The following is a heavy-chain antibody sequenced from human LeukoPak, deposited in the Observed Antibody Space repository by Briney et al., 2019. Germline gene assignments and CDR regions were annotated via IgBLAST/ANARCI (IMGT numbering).Heavy chain of an antibody. Sequence: GASVKVSCKASGGTFSNHAISWVRQAPGQGLEWIGVIIPISGTANYAQKFQGRVTITADASTSTVYMELSSLTSDDTAVYYCARWAGDSSAWYPALFDYWGQGTLVTVSS. CDR1: GGTFSNHA. V-gene: IGHV1-69*13. J-gene: IGHJ4*02. CDR3: ARWAGDSSAWYPALFDY. D-gene: IGHD6-13*01. CDR2: IIPISGTA.